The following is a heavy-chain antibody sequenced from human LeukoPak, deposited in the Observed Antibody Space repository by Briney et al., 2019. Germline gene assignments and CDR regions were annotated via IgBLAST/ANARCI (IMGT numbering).Heavy chain of an antibody. J-gene: IGHJ4*02. Sequence: GGSLRLFCAASGFTFSSYWMSWVRQAPGKGLEWVANIKQDGSEKYYVDSVKGRFTISRDNAKNSLYLQMNSLRAEDTAVYYCARESGVGATDYWGQGTLVTVSS. CDR2: IKQDGSEK. CDR1: GFTFSSYW. CDR3: ARESGVGATDY. D-gene: IGHD1-26*01. V-gene: IGHV3-7*01.